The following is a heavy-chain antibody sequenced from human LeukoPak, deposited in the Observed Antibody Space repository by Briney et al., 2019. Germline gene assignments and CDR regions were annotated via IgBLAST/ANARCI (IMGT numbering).Heavy chain of an antibody. Sequence: ASVKVSCKASGYTFTGYYMHWVRQAPGQGLEWMGWINPNSGGTNYAQKFQGRVTMTRDTSISTAYMELSRLRSDDTAVYYGASYSLGGYSGYDPPDYWGQGTLVTVSS. CDR3: ASYSLGGYSGYDPPDY. V-gene: IGHV1-2*02. J-gene: IGHJ4*02. CDR2: INPNSGGT. CDR1: GYTFTGYY. D-gene: IGHD5-12*01.